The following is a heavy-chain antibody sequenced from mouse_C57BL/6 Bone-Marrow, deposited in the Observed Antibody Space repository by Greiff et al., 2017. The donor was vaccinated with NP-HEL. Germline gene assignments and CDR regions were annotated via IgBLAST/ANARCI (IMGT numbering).Heavy chain of an antibody. Sequence: QVQLQQPGAELVKPGASVKLSCKASGYTFTSYWMHWVKQRPGQGLEWIGMIHPNSGSTNYNEKFKSKATLTVDKSPSTAYMQLSSLTSEDSAVYYCAKVLYDYDFDYWGQGTTLTVSS. CDR3: AKVLYDYDFDY. CDR1: GYTFTSYW. V-gene: IGHV1-64*01. D-gene: IGHD2-4*01. CDR2: IHPNSGST. J-gene: IGHJ2*01.